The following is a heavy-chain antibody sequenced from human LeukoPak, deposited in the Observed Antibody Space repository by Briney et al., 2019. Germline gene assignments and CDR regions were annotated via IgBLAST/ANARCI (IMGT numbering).Heavy chain of an antibody. CDR3: ARGDGYSFNYFDY. Sequence: GGSLRLSCAASGFTFSSYAMSWVRQAPGKGLEWVSAISGSGGSTYYADSVKGRFTISRDNFKNTVYLLMNSLRAEDTAVYFCARGDGYSFNYFDYWGQGILVTVSS. CDR1: GFTFSSYA. CDR2: ISGSGGST. D-gene: IGHD5-24*01. J-gene: IGHJ4*02. V-gene: IGHV3-23*01.